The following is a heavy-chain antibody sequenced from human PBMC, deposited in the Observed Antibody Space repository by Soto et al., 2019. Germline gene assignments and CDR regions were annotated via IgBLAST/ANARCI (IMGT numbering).Heavy chain of an antibody. Sequence: SETLSLTCTVSGGSISSGDYYWSWIRQPPGKGLEWIGYIYYSGSTYYNPSLKSRVTISVDTSKNQFSLKLSSVTAADTAVYYCARGGGSGRSLYYYGMDVWGQGTTVTVSS. D-gene: IGHD6-25*01. J-gene: IGHJ6*02. V-gene: IGHV4-30-4*01. CDR3: ARGGGSGRSLYYYGMDV. CDR1: GGSISSGDYY. CDR2: IYYSGST.